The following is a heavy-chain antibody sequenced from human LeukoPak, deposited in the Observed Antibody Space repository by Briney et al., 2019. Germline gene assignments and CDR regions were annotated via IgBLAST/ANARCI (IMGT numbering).Heavy chain of an antibody. J-gene: IGHJ5*02. CDR3: AREVDSSREVWFDP. CDR1: GGSISSGSYY. D-gene: IGHD6-13*01. CDR2: IYTSGST. V-gene: IGHV4-61*02. Sequence: TLSLTCTVSGGSISSGSYYWSWIRQPAGKGLEWIGRIYTSGSTNYNPSLKSRVTISVDTSKNQFSLKLSSVTAADTAVYYCAREVDSSREVWFDPWGQGTLVTVSS.